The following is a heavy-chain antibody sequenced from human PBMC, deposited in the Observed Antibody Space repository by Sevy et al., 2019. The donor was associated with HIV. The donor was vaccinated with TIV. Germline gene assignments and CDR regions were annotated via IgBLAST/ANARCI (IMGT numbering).Heavy chain of an antibody. Sequence: SETLSLTCTVSGGSITSLYWNWNRQPPGKGLEWIANIYYNGHINYNPTLKSRVTLSLDTSKNQFSLRLSSVTAADTAMYYCAGENAWGRGYSWGQGPLVTVSS. CDR2: IYYNGHI. V-gene: IGHV4-59*08. CDR1: GGSITSLY. D-gene: IGHD1-26*01. J-gene: IGHJ4*02. CDR3: AGENAWGRGYS.